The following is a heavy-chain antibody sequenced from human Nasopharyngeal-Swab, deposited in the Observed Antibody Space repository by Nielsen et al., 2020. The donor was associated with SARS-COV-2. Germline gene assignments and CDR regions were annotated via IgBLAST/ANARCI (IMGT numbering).Heavy chain of an antibody. CDR2: FDPEDGET. J-gene: IGHJ4*02. D-gene: IGHD3-3*01. V-gene: IGHV1-24*01. CDR1: GYTLTELS. Sequence: ASVQVSCKVSGYTLTELSMHWVRQAPGKGLEWMGGFDPEDGETIYAQKFQGRVTMTEDTSTDTAYIELSSLRSEDTAVYYCATADCWSGYYFDYWGQGTLVTVSS. CDR3: ATADCWSGYYFDY.